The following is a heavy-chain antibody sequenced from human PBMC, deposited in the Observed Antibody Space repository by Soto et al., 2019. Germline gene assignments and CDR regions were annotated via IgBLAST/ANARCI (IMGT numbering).Heavy chain of an antibody. Sequence: EVQLVESGGGLVQPGGSLRLSCAASGFPFSSYEMNWVGQAPGKGLECISYISSSGGTISYADSVKGRFTISRDNAKNSLYLQMNNLRAEDTAVYYCARGVYDSSGYYYPWGQGTLVTVSS. V-gene: IGHV3-48*03. CDR1: GFPFSSYE. CDR2: ISSSGGTI. CDR3: ARGVYDSSGYYYP. J-gene: IGHJ5*02. D-gene: IGHD3-22*01.